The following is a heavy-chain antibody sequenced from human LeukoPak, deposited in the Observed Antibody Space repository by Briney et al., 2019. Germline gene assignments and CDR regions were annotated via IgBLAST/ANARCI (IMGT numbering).Heavy chain of an antibody. Sequence: GATVKVSCKASGYTITSYGISWVRQAPGQGLEWMGWISAYNGNTNYAQKLQGRVTMTTDTSTSTAYMELRSLRSDDTAVYYCARLSAVVVPAYWGQGTLVTVSS. CDR3: ARLSAVVVPAY. V-gene: IGHV1-18*01. D-gene: IGHD2-2*01. CDR2: ISAYNGNT. CDR1: GYTITSYG. J-gene: IGHJ4*02.